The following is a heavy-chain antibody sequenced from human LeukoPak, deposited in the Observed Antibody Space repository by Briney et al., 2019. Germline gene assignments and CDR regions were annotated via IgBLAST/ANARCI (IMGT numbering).Heavy chain of an antibody. D-gene: IGHD3-10*01. J-gene: IGHJ4*02. CDR3: ATLWFGEAATFDY. CDR2: ISSDESSK. V-gene: IGHV3-30*04. CDR1: GFTLSSYT. Sequence: QSGGSLRLSCAASGFTLSSYTMHWVRQAPGKGLEWVAVISSDESSKYYADSVKGRFTISRDNSKNTLYLQMNSLRAEDTAVYYCATLWFGEAATFDYWGQGTLVTVSS.